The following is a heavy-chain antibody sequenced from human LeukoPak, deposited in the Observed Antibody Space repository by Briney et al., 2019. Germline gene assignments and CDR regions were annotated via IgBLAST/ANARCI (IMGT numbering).Heavy chain of an antibody. CDR2: IIPIFGTA. CDR1: GGTFSSYA. V-gene: IGHV1-69*13. Sequence: GASVKVSCKAFGGTFSSYAISWVRQAPGQGLEWMGGIIPIFGTANYAQKFQGRVTITADESTSTAYMELSSLRSEDTAVYYCARRYYDSSGYYDEYYFDYWGQGTLVTVSS. D-gene: IGHD3-22*01. J-gene: IGHJ4*02. CDR3: ARRYYDSSGYYDEYYFDY.